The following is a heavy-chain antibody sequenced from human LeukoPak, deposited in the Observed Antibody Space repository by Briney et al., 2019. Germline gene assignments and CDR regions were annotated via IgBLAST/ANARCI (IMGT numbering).Heavy chain of an antibody. CDR1: GGSISSSSYY. CDR3: ARGPGVY. V-gene: IGHV4-39*01. CDR2: IYYSGST. D-gene: IGHD3-10*01. J-gene: IGHJ4*02. Sequence: SETLSLTCTVSGGSISSSSYYWGWIRQPPGKGLEWIGSIYYSGSTYYNPSLKSRVTISVDTSKNQFSLKLSSVTAADTAVYYCARGPGVYWGQGTLVTVSS.